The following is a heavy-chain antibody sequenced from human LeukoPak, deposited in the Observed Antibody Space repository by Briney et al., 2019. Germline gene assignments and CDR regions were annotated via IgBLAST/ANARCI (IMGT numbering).Heavy chain of an antibody. V-gene: IGHV3-33*08. CDR2: IWYGGSNK. CDR1: GFTFSSYG. Sequence: GGSLRLSCAASGFTFSSYGMHWVRQAPGKGLEWVAVIWYGGSNKYYADSVKGRFTISRDNSKNTLYLQMNSLRAEDTAVYYWARVKGFEYSSPPFDYWGQGTLVTVSS. J-gene: IGHJ4*02. D-gene: IGHD6-6*01. CDR3: ARVKGFEYSSPPFDY.